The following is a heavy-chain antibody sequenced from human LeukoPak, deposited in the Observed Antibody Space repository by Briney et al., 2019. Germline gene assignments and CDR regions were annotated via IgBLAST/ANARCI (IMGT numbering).Heavy chain of an antibody. J-gene: IGHJ4*02. CDR3: ARAYSDSTGYTRHFDY. D-gene: IGHD3-22*01. V-gene: IGHV4-38-2*02. CDR1: GYSISTGYY. Sequence: SETLSLTCTVSGYSISTGYYWAWIRQPPGKGLEWIGSVYHSGSTYFHPPLKSRVTISVDTAKNQFSLKLSSVTAADTAVYYCARAYSDSTGYTRHFDYWGPGALVTVSS. CDR2: VYHSGST.